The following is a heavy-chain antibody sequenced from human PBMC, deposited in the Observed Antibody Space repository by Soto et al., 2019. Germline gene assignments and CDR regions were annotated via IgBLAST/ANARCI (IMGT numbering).Heavy chain of an antibody. CDR2: IYYSGST. Sequence: PETLSLTCTVSGGSVSSGSYYWIWIRQPPWKGLEWVLYIYYSGSTNYNPSLKSRVTISVDTSKNQFSLKLSSVTAADTAVYYCARVTIVVVPAATWSQALSWFDPWGQGTLVTVSS. CDR1: GGSVSSGSYY. J-gene: IGHJ5*02. CDR3: ARVTIVVVPAATWSQALSWFDP. V-gene: IGHV4-61*01. D-gene: IGHD2-2*01.